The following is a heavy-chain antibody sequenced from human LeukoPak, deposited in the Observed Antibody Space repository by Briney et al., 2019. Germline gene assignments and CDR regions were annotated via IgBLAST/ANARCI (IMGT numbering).Heavy chain of an antibody. CDR3: AELGVMVLVYQFEY. V-gene: IGHV4-39*07. CDR1: GGSITSSKYF. J-gene: IGHJ4*02. D-gene: IGHD2-8*01. Sequence: SETLSLTCAVSGGSITSSKYFWGWIRQPPGKELELIGIISYSGSTDYNPSLKSRVTISTDTSTNQFSLKLTSVTAADTAVYYCAELGVMVLVYQFEYWGRGTPVTVSS. CDR2: ISYSGST.